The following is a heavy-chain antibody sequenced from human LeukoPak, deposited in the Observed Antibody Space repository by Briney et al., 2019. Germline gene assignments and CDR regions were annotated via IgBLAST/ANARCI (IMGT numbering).Heavy chain of an antibody. CDR2: INPNSGGA. Sequence: ASMKVSCKASGYIFTDYYVHWVRQAPGQGLEWMVWINPNSGGAKYKQKFQGRVTMTRDTSISTAYMELSSLRYDDTALYYCARGYCNGGTCYSQDYWGQGTLVTVSS. D-gene: IGHD2-15*01. J-gene: IGHJ4*02. CDR3: ARGYCNGGTCYSQDY. CDR1: GYIFTDYY. V-gene: IGHV1-2*02.